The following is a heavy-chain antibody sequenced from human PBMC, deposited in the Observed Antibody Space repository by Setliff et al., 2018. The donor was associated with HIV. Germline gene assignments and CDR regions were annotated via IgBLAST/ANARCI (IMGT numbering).Heavy chain of an antibody. CDR3: ARSYNGVSYT. J-gene: IGHJ5*02. Sequence: SETLSLTCAVYGGSFTDYFWTWVRQPPEKGLEWIGEINPSESTNYNPSLKSRVSISIHTSKNQFSLDLRSVTGADTAVYYCARSYNGVSYTWGQGVLVTVSS. CDR1: GGSFTDYF. V-gene: IGHV4-34*01. D-gene: IGHD2-8*01. CDR2: INPSEST.